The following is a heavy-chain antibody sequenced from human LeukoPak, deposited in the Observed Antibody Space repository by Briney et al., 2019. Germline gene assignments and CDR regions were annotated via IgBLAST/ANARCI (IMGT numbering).Heavy chain of an antibody. CDR1: GASFSSSTYY. V-gene: IGHV4-39*01. J-gene: IGHJ4*02. CDR2: IYYSGST. D-gene: IGHD6-13*01. CDR3: ARHAGGISATGTRPFDY. Sequence: SETMSLTCTVSGASFSSSTYYWDWIRQPPGKGLEWIGSIYYSGSTYYNPSLKSRVTMSVDTSKTQFSLKLSSVTAADTAVYYCARHAGGISATGTRPFDYWGQGTLVTVSS.